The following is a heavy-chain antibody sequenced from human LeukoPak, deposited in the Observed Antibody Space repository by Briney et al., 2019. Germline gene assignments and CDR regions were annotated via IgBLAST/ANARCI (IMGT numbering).Heavy chain of an antibody. V-gene: IGHV1-69*04. Sequence: SVKVSCKASGGTFSSYTISWVRQAPGQGLEWIGRIIPILGLANYAQKFQGRVTITADKSTSTAYMELSSLRSEDTAVYYCARDPDFWSGYYYMDVWGKGTTVTVSS. D-gene: IGHD3-3*01. CDR3: ARDPDFWSGYYYMDV. CDR2: IIPILGLA. CDR1: GGTFSSYT. J-gene: IGHJ6*03.